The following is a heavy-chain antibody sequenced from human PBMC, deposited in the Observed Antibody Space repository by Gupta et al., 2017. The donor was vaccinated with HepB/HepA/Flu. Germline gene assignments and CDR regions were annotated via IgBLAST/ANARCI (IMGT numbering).Heavy chain of an antibody. CDR1: GGSVSPRGYA. V-gene: IGHV4-39*02. D-gene: IGHD3-16*01. J-gene: IGHJ6*02. Sequence: QLQLQESGPGLVKQSVTLSLPCTVSGGSVSPRGYAWGWFRQPPGKSLGMSGSIYYHGTTFNHTSLDRRVTISMDRSKNHFFLKLTSVGAADTAKCCGASYTEGKFGLDFWGQGTTVTVSS. CDR3: ASYTEGKFGLDF. CDR2: IYYHGTT.